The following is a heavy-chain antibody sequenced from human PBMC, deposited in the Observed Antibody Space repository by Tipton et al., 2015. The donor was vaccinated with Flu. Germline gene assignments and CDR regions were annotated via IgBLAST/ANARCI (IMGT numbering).Heavy chain of an antibody. V-gene: IGHV3-7*01. D-gene: IGHD6-19*01. CDR3: AGGSGWLITD. CDR1: GFRFNTFW. Sequence: SLRLSCAASGFRFNTFWMNWVHQAPGKGLEWVAIIKQDASEKLYVDSVEGRFTISRDNAKNSLSLQMDSLRGDDTAVYYCAGGSGWLITDWGQGTLVTVSS. CDR2: IKQDASEK. J-gene: IGHJ4*02.